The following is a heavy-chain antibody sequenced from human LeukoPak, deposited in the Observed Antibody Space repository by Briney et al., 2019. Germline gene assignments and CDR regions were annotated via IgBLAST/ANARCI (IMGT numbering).Heavy chain of an antibody. CDR2: IHYDGKI. V-gene: IGHV3-53*01. D-gene: IGHD3-16*02. CDR1: GFSVSGKF. J-gene: IGHJ4*02. Sequence: GGSLRLSCAASGFSVSGKFMSWVRQAPGKGLEWVSIIHYDGKIRYAGSVGGRFTIYRDDSENTLYLQMNSLRAEDTAVYHRAKGGYSSWGQGTRVTVSS. CDR3: AKGGYSS.